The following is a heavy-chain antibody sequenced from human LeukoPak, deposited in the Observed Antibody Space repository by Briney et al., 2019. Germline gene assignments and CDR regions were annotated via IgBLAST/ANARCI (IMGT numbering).Heavy chain of an antibody. J-gene: IGHJ6*03. CDR3: AREVSSSWYDYYYMDV. Sequence: SQTLSLTCTVSGGSISSGSYYWSWIRQPAGKGLEWIGRIYTSGSTNYNPSLKSRVTISVDTSKNQFSLKLSSVTAADTAVYYCAREVSSSWYDYYYMDVWGKGTMVTVSS. D-gene: IGHD6-13*01. CDR2: IYTSGST. V-gene: IGHV4-61*02. CDR1: GGSISSGSYY.